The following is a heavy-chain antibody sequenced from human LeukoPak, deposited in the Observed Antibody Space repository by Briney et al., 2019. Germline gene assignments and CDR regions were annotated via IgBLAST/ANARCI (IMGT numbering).Heavy chain of an antibody. CDR2: ISGTGSST. CDR3: SKATKDYSGSYSYYFDY. J-gene: IGHJ4*02. D-gene: IGHD1-26*01. V-gene: IGHV3-23*01. CDR1: GFTFSSYA. Sequence: GGSLRLSCAASGFTFSSYAMSWVRQAPGKGLEWVSAISGTGSSTYSADSVKGRFTISRDNSKNTLYLQMNSLRAEDTALYYCSKATKDYSGSYSYYFDYWGQGTLVTVSS.